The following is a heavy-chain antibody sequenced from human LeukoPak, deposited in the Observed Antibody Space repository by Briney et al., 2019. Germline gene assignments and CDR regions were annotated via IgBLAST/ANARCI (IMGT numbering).Heavy chain of an antibody. CDR2: ISSTGSDM. CDR1: GFTLNTYS. Sequence: PGGSLRLSCAASGFTLNTYSMNWVRQAPGKGLEWVSSISSTGSDMYYVDSVKGRFTISRDNSKNTLYLQMNSLRAEDTAVYYCARDRSSTHRPEDYGMDVWGQGTTVTVSS. J-gene: IGHJ6*02. CDR3: ARDRSSTHRPEDYGMDV. V-gene: IGHV3-21*01. D-gene: IGHD6-13*01.